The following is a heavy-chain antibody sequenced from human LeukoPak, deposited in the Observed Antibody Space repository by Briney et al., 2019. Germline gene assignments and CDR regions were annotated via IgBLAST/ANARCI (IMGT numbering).Heavy chain of an antibody. Sequence: GESLKISCKGSGYSFTSYWISWVRQMPGKGLEWMGRIDPSDSYTNYSPSFQGHVTISADKSISTAYLQWSSLKASVTAMYYCARLLYSYGSGSYYGYYGMDVWGKGTTVTVSS. D-gene: IGHD3-10*01. CDR2: IDPSDSYT. V-gene: IGHV5-10-1*01. J-gene: IGHJ6*04. CDR3: ARLLYSYGSGSYYGYYGMDV. CDR1: GYSFTSYW.